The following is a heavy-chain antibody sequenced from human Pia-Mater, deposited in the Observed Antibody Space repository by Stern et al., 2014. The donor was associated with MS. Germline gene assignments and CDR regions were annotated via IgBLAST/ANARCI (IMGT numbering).Heavy chain of an antibody. CDR1: GGSISRGDYY. CDR3: VRDVYQPSLYSYNMDV. Sequence: QVQLQESGPGLVKPSQALSLTCTVSGGSISRGDYYWSWIRQAPGKGLEYIGHIYNTGITYYTPSLKGRVTISIATAQNQSSQSLGSVTAADTAVYYCVRDVYQPSLYSYNMDVWGQGTTVTVSS. CDR2: IYNTGIT. D-gene: IGHD6-13*01. J-gene: IGHJ6*02. V-gene: IGHV4-30-4*08.